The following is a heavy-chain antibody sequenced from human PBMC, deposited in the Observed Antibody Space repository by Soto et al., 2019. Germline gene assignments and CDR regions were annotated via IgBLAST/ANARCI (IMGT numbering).Heavy chain of an antibody. V-gene: IGHV2-5*02. D-gene: IGHD1-1*01. CDR2: IYWDGES. CDR3: AHRDSTGTTTYFDS. J-gene: IGHJ4*02. Sequence: QITLKETGPTLVKPTETLTLTCTFSGFSFTTTRMGVGWTRQPPGKALEWLAIIYWDGESSYNHLLRRRLTLTEDTSKNQLVHTMTNMDPKDTATYYCAHRDSTGTTTYFDSWGQGIPVTVAS. CDR1: GFSFTTTRMG.